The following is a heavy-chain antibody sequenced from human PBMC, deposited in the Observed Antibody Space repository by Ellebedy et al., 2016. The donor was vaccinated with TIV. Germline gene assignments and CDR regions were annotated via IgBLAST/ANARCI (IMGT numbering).Heavy chain of an antibody. CDR3: ARVGFYSNSWQFYFDS. Sequence: SVKVSCKASGGIFSSHGIRWVRQAPGQGLEWMGEIIPIFGTAKYAQRFQGRVTITAAESTSTAYMELSSLISEDTAVYYCARVGFYSNSWQFYFDSWGQGTLVTVSS. CDR1: GGIFSSHG. CDR2: IIPIFGTA. V-gene: IGHV1-69*13. J-gene: IGHJ4*02. D-gene: IGHD6-13*01.